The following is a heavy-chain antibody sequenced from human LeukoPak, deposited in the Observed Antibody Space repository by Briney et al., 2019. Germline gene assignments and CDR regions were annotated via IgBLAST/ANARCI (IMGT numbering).Heavy chain of an antibody. V-gene: IGHV4-4*07. D-gene: IGHD1-14*01. CDR2: VSQWNT. J-gene: IGHJ4*02. Sequence: SETLSLTCTLSNDYIKDYYWSWIRQPAGKGLEWIGRVSQWNTNYNPSLKSRVSMSVQASRNQFSLRLNSATAADTAVYYCARQGSDNHFDSWGPGTLVTVSS. CDR1: NDYIKDYY. CDR3: ARQGSDNHFDS.